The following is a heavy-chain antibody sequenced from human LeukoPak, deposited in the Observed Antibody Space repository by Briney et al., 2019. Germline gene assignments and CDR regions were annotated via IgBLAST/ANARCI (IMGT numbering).Heavy chain of an antibody. CDR2: IRYEGSNK. Sequence: GGSLRLSCAASGLTFSRYGMHWVRQAPGKGLEGVAFIRYEGSNKYNADALKGRFTISRDNSKNTLYLQMNSLRAGDTAVYYCAISFWSGYYSGFDYWGQGTLVTVSS. J-gene: IGHJ4*02. CDR1: GLTFSRYG. D-gene: IGHD3-3*01. CDR3: AISFWSGYYSGFDY. V-gene: IGHV3-30*02.